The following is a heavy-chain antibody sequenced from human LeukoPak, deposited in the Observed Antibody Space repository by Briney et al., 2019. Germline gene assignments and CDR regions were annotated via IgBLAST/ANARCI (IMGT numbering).Heavy chain of an antibody. J-gene: IGHJ4*02. CDR3: ARLFGLGELIPVY. Sequence: GGSLRLSCAASGFTVSSNYMSWVRQAPGKGLEWVSIIYSGVSVIYSGGSTSCADSVKGRFTISRDNSKNTLYLQMNSLRAEDTAVYYCARLFGLGELIPVYWGQGTLVTVSS. V-gene: IGHV3-53*05. D-gene: IGHD3-10*01. CDR1: GFTVSSNY. CDR2: IYSGGST.